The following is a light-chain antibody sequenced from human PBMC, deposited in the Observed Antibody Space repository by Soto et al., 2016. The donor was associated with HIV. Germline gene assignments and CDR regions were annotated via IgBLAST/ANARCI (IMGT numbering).Light chain of an antibody. CDR2: AAS. CDR3: QQLDSYPSGYT. CDR1: QGITSY. Sequence: DIQLTQSPSFLSASVGDRVTITCRASQGITSYLAWYQQKPGKAPKLLIYAASTLQSGVPSRFSGSGSGTEFTLTISSLQPEDFATYYCQQLDSYPSGYTFGLGDQAGDQT. V-gene: IGKV1-9*01. J-gene: IGKJ2*01.